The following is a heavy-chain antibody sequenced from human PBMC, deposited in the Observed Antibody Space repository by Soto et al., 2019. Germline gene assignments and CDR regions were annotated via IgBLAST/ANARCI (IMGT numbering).Heavy chain of an antibody. Sequence: SETLSLTCTVSGGSISSYYWSWIRQPPGKGLEWIGYIYYSGSTNYNPSLKSRVTISVDTSKNQFSLKLSSVTAADTAVYYCARGGLLRYFDWSPLFDYWGQGTLVTVSS. D-gene: IGHD3-9*01. CDR3: ARGGLLRYFDWSPLFDY. V-gene: IGHV4-59*01. J-gene: IGHJ4*02. CDR1: GGSISSYY. CDR2: IYYSGST.